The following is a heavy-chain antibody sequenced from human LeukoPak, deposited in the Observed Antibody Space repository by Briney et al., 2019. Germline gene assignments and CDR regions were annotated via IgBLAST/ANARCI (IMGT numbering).Heavy chain of an antibody. J-gene: IGHJ5*02. Sequence: SVKVSCKASGGTFSSYAISWVRQAPGQGLEWMGGIIPIFGTANYAQKFQGRVTITADESTSTAYMELSSLRSEDTAVYYCASSLHYDSSGYYHRSFIWFDPWGQGTLVTVSS. V-gene: IGHV1-69*13. CDR1: GGTFSSYA. CDR3: ASSLHYDSSGYYHRSFIWFDP. D-gene: IGHD3-22*01. CDR2: IIPIFGTA.